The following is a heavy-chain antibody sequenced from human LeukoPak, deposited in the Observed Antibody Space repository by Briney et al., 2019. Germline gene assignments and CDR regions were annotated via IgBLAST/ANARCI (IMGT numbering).Heavy chain of an antibody. Sequence: GGSLRLPCAASGFTFSTFSSYWMSWVRQAPGKGLEWVANIKQDGSEKYYVDSVEGRFTISRDNAQNSLYLQMNSLRAEDTAVYYCARDRGEGYNYVDDAFDIWGQGTMVTVSS. CDR2: IKQDGSEK. CDR3: ARDRGEGYNYVDDAFDI. J-gene: IGHJ3*02. V-gene: IGHV3-7*01. CDR1: GFTFSTFSSYW. D-gene: IGHD5-24*01.